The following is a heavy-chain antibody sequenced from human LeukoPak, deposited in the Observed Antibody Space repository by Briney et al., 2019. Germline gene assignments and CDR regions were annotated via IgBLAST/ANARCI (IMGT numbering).Heavy chain of an antibody. V-gene: IGHV4-61*05. J-gene: IGHJ6*03. CDR1: GGSISSSSYY. D-gene: IGHD6-6*01. Sequence: PSETLSLTCTVSGGSISSSSYYWGWIRQPPGKGLEWIGYIYYSGSTNYNPSLKSRVTISVDTSKNQFSLKLSSVTAADTAVYYCASGAARPDVYYYYMDVWGKGTTVTVSS. CDR3: ASGAARPDVYYYYMDV. CDR2: IYYSGST.